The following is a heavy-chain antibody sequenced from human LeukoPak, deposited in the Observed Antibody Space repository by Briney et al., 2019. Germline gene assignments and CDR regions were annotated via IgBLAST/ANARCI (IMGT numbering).Heavy chain of an antibody. CDR3: ARRKGHLFDFDY. V-gene: IGHV5-51*01. J-gene: IGHJ4*02. Sequence: GESLKISCQASGYSFSTYWIAWVRQMPGKGLEWMGIIYPGDSDTRYSPSFQGQVTISADKSISTAYLQWSSLKASDTAMYYCARRKGHLFDFDYWGQGTLVTVSS. CDR1: GYSFSTYW. CDR2: IYPGDSDT. D-gene: IGHD3-10*02.